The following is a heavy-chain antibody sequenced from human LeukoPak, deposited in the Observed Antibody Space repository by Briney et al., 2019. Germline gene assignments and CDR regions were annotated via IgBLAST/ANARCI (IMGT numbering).Heavy chain of an antibody. CDR3: ARGLPEYGSERSSFDY. D-gene: IGHD3-10*01. CDR2: INHSGST. J-gene: IGHJ4*02. Sequence: SETLSLTCAVYGGSFSGYYWSWIRQPPGKGLEWIGEINHSGSTNYNPPLKSRVTISVDTSKNQFSLKLSSVTAADTAVYYCARGLPEYGSERSSFDYWGQGTLVTVSS. V-gene: IGHV4-34*01. CDR1: GGSFSGYY.